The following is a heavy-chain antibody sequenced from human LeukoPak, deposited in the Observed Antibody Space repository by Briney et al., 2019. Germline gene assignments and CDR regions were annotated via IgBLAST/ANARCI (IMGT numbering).Heavy chain of an antibody. D-gene: IGHD3-9*01. CDR1: GYTFTSYA. CDR2: INAGNGNT. J-gene: IGHJ4*02. V-gene: IGHV1-3*01. CDR3: ARLFRYFDWLSLGY. Sequence: GASVKVSCKASGYTFTSYAMHWVRQAPGQRLEWMGRINAGNGNTKYSQKFQGRVTITRDTSASTAYMELSSLRSEDTAVYYCARLFRYFDWLSLGYWGQGTLVTVSS.